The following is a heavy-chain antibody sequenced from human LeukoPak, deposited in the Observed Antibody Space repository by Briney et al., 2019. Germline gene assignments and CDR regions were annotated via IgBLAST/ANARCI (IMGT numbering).Heavy chain of an antibody. CDR1: GGSISSGSYY. Sequence: SQTLSLTCTVSGGSISSGSYYWSWIRQPAGKGLEWIGRIYTSGSTNYNPSLKSRVTISVDTSKNQFSLKLSSVTAADTAVYYCAGPGDFDLWGRGTLVTVSS. CDR3: AGPGDFDL. V-gene: IGHV4-61*02. J-gene: IGHJ2*01. CDR2: IYTSGST.